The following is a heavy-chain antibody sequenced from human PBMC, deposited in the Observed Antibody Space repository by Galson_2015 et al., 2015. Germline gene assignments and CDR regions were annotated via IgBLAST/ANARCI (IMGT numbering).Heavy chain of an antibody. CDR1: GFTFSSDA. CDR3: AKGPGGNYLTTDC. Sequence: SLRLSCAASGFTFSSDAMNWVRQAPGRGLEWVSTIVGSGSSSYYADSVKGRFTISRDNSKNTLYLQMNSLRAEDTAIYYCAKGPGGNYLTTDCWGQGTLVTVSS. D-gene: IGHD1-7*01. J-gene: IGHJ4*02. CDR2: IVGSGSSS. V-gene: IGHV3-23*01.